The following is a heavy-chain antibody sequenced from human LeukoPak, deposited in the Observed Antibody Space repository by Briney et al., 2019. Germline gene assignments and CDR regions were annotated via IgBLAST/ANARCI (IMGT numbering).Heavy chain of an antibody. V-gene: IGHV3-23*01. CDR3: ARDVYDFWSGYYGAEYFQH. D-gene: IGHD3-3*01. CDR1: GFTFSSYA. CDR2: ISGSGGST. Sequence: GGSLRLSCAASGFTFSSYAMSWVRQAPGKGLEWVSAISGSGGSTYYADSVKGRFTISRDNSKNTLYLQMNSLRAEDTAVYYCARDVYDFWSGYYGAEYFQHWGQGTLVTVSS. J-gene: IGHJ1*01.